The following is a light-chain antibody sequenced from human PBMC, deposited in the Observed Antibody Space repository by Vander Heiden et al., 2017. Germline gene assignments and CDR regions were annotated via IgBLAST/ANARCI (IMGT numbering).Light chain of an antibody. Sequence: DFVTTQSPDFLAVSLGGRATINCKSSQSVLLRSNNKDSLAWYQQKPGQPPKVLIYWASTRESGVPDRFCGSGSGTDFPLTISSLQAEDVAVYYCQQYYSVPWTFGQGTKVEIK. CDR1: QSVLLRSNNKDS. J-gene: IGKJ1*01. V-gene: IGKV4-1*01. CDR2: WAS. CDR3: QQYYSVPWT.